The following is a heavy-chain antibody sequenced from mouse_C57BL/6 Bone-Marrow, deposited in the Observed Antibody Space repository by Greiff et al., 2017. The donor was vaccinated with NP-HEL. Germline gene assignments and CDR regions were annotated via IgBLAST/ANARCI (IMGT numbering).Heavy chain of an antibody. CDR3: ARKGIRHGWFAY. J-gene: IGHJ3*01. V-gene: IGHV1-20*01. D-gene: IGHD2-12*01. Sequence: VQLQQSGPELVKPGDSVKISCKASGYSFTGYFMNWVMQSHGKSLEWIGRINPYNGDTFYNQKFKGKATLTVDKSSSTAHMELRRLTYEESEVYYSARKGIRHGWFAYWGQGTLVTVSA. CDR1: GYSFTGYF. CDR2: INPYNGDT.